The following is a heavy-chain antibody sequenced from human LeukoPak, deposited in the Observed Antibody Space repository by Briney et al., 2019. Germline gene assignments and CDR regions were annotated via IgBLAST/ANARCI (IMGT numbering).Heavy chain of an antibody. CDR2: ISGSGGST. V-gene: IGHV3-23*01. CDR3: AAGLGCSSTSCYSSPAFDI. Sequence: PWGSLRLSCAASGFTFSSYAMSWVRQAPGKGLEWVSAISGSGGSTYYADSVKGRFTISRDNAKNTQYLQMNSLRAEDTAVYYCAAGLGCSSTSCYSSPAFDIWGQGTMVTVSS. D-gene: IGHD2-2*01. CDR1: GFTFSSYA. J-gene: IGHJ3*02.